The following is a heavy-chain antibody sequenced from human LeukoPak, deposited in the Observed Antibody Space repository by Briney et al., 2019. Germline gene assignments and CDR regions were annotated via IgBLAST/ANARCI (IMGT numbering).Heavy chain of an antibody. CDR3: AREHSSSGWYALDFDY. CDR1: GYTLTGYY. D-gene: IGHD6-19*01. J-gene: IGHJ4*02. CDR2: IYPNSGGT. V-gene: IGHV1-2*06. Sequence: AAVTVSLKASGYTLTGYYMHWVRQAPGQGLEWMGRIYPNSGGTNYAQKFQGRVTMPRDTTISTDYMELTRLRSDDTAVYYCAREHSSSGWYALDFDYWGQGTLVTVSS.